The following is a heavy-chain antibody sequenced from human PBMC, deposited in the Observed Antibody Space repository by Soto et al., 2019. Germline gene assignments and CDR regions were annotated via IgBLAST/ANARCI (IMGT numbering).Heavy chain of an antibody. J-gene: IGHJ5*02. V-gene: IGHV4-59*08. CDR3: ARRLGPRGIDP. CDR2: ISYSGST. Sequence: QVQLQESSPGLVEPSETLSLTCTVSGGFINSNYWSWIRQPPGQGLEWIGCISYSGSTNYNPSLKSRVTISVDTSKNQFSLKLSSVTAADTAVYYCARRLGPRGIDPWGQGTLVTVSS. D-gene: IGHD1-26*01. CDR1: GGFINSNY.